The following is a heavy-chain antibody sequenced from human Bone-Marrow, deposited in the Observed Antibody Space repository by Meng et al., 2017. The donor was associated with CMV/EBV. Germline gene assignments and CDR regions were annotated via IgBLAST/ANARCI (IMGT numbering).Heavy chain of an antibody. CDR3: ARGLPIVVVPAANVAADYYGMDV. Sequence: GESLKISCAASGFTFSDYYMSWIRQAPGKGLEWVSYISSSGSTIYYADSVKGRFTISRDNAKNSLYLQMNSLRAEDTAVYYCARGLPIVVVPAANVAADYYGMDVWGQGTTVTVAS. V-gene: IGHV3-11*01. CDR1: GFTFSDYY. CDR2: ISSSGSTI. J-gene: IGHJ6*02. D-gene: IGHD2-2*01.